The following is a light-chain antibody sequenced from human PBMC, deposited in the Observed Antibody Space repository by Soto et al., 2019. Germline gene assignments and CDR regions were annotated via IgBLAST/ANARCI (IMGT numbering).Light chain of an antibody. V-gene: IGKV3-15*01. CDR1: QSVTTR. CDR2: GAS. J-gene: IGKJ1*01. CDR3: QQYNHWPPT. Sequence: IVLTQSPGTLSLSPVERVTLSCMASQSVTTRLAWYQHKPGQAPILLIFGASTRATGLPARFSGSGSGTEFTLTITSLRSEDFAVYYCQQYNHWPPTFGHGTKVDIK.